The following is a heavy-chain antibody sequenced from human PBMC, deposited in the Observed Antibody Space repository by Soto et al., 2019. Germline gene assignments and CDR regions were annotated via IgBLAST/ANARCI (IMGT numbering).Heavy chain of an antibody. CDR2: IYYSGST. V-gene: IGHV4-39*01. J-gene: IGHJ4*02. CDR3: ARRYGMTTVNYFDY. Sequence: PSETLSLTCTVSGGSISSSSYYWVWIRHPPGKGLEWIGSIYYSGSTYYNPSLKSRVTISVDTPKNQFSLKLSSVTAADTAVYYCARRYGMTTVNYFDYWGQGTLVTVSS. D-gene: IGHD4-17*01. CDR1: GGSISSSSYY.